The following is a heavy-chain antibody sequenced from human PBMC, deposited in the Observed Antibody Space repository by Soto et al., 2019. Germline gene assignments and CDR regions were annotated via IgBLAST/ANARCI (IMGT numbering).Heavy chain of an antibody. CDR3: ARAITFGGVIASLDY. Sequence: PGGSLRLSCVGSGFTFCYFAMNWFRQAPGKGLEWVGFIRNKAHGGATEYAASVKDRFTISRDDSKSIVYLQMGSLRAEDMAVYYCARAITFGGVIASLDYWGQGSLVTVSS. J-gene: IGHJ4*02. CDR2: IRNKAHGGAT. D-gene: IGHD3-16*02. V-gene: IGHV3-49*03. CDR1: GFTFCYFA.